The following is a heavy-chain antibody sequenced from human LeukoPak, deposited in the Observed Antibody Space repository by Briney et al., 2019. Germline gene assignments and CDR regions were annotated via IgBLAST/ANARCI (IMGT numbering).Heavy chain of an antibody. V-gene: IGHV6-1*01. Sequence: SQTLSLTCAISGDSVSSNSAAWAWIRQSPSRGLEWLGGTYYRSKWYYDYPVSVKGRITINPDTSKNQFSLQLNFVTPEDTAIYYCARRLHDYGCLAYFDYWGQGTLVTVSS. D-gene: IGHD3-10*01. CDR1: GDSVSSNSAA. J-gene: IGHJ4*02. CDR2: TYYRSKWYY. CDR3: ARRLHDYGCLAYFDY.